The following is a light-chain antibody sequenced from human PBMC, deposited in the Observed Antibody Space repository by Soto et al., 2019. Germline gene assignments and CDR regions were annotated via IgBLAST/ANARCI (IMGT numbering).Light chain of an antibody. J-gene: IGLJ2*01. Sequence: QSVLTQLPSVTGAPGQRVTISCTWNNSNIGTGYGVHWYQQFQGTAPRLLSYGDTNRPSGVPDRFSVSKSGTSASLAITGLQAEDEADYYCQSYDSSRFGLIFGGGTKLTVL. CDR3: QSYDSSRFGLI. CDR1: NSNIGTGYG. CDR2: GDT. V-gene: IGLV1-40*01.